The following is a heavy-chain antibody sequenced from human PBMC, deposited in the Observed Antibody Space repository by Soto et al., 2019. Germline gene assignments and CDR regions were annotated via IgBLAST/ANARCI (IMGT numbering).Heavy chain of an antibody. Sequence: QVQLQESGPGLVKPSQTLSLTCTVSGASISNGNYHWSWIRQPPGKDLEWIGYIYFTGTTSYNPSLKSRITIAVDTTRTEFPLTLSALTAADTAVYYWASLTVRGRAYWGQGTLVTVSS. CDR1: GASISNGNYH. D-gene: IGHD3-10*01. CDR3: ASLTVRGRAY. V-gene: IGHV4-30-4*01. J-gene: IGHJ4*02. CDR2: IYFTGTT.